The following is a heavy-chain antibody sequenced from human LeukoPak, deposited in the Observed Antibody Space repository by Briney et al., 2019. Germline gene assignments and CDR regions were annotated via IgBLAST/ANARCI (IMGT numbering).Heavy chain of an antibody. J-gene: IGHJ5*02. V-gene: IGHV1-2*02. D-gene: IGHD2-15*01. CDR1: GYTFTSYY. CDR3: ARDTEIGYCSGGSCSTGWFDP. CDR2: INPNSGGT. Sequence: ASVKVSCKASGYTFTSYYMHWVRQAPGQGHEWMGWINPNSGGTNYAQKFQGRGTMTRDTSISTAYMELRRLRSEDTAVYYCARDTEIGYCSGGSCSTGWFDPWGQGTLFTVSS.